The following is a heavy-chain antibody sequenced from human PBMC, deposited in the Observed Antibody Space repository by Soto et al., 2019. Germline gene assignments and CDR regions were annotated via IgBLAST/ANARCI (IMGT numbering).Heavy chain of an antibody. CDR2: ISYSGNT. J-gene: IGHJ5*02. V-gene: IGHV4-59*01. CDR3: ARSLSPQCGGDCYYA. D-gene: IGHD2-21*02. Sequence: LSLTCTVSGASITSDYWSWIRQPPGKGLEWIGYISYSGNTNYHPSLESRVTISVDTSKNQISLNVRSVTAADTAVYFCARSLSPQCGGDCYYAWGQGTLVTVSS. CDR1: GASITSDY.